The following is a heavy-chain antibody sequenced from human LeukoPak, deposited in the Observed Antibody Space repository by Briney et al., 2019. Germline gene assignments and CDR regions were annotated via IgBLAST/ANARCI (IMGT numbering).Heavy chain of an antibody. CDR3: ARALSDGSGSYYNYYYYYMDV. V-gene: IGHV4-61*02. D-gene: IGHD3-10*01. Sequence: SETLSLTCTVSGASISSGNDYWSWIRQPAGKGLEWIGRIYTSGSTNYNPSLKSRVTMSVDTSKNQFSLKLSPVTAADTAVYYCARALSDGSGSYYNYYYYYMDVWGKGTTVTISS. J-gene: IGHJ6*03. CDR1: GASISSGNDY. CDR2: IYTSGST.